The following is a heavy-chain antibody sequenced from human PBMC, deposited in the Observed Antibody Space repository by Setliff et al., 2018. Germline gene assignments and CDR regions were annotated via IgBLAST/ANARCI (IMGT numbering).Heavy chain of an antibody. D-gene: IGHD6-19*01. CDR2: IYHSGST. CDR1: GYSISSGYY. J-gene: IGHJ3*02. Sequence: PSETLSLTCAVSGYSISSGYYWGWIRQPPGKGLEWIGIIYHSGSTYYNPSLKSRVTISVDTSKNQFSLKLSSVTAADTAVYYCARDPLGEIAVAGHDAFDIWGQGTMVTVSS. V-gene: IGHV4-38-2*02. CDR3: ARDPLGEIAVAGHDAFDI.